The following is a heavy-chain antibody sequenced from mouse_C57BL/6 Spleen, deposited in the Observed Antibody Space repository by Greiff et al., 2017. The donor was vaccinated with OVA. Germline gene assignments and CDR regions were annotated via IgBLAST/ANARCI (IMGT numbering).Heavy chain of an antibody. CDR1: GYTFTEYT. D-gene: IGHD1-1*01. CDR3: ARHDYGSSYRGYFDV. Sequence: VKLVESGAELVKPGASVKLSCKASGYTFTEYTIHWVKQRSGQGLEWIGWFYPGSGSIKYNEKFKDKATLTADKSSSTVYMELSRLTSEDSAVYFCARHDYGSSYRGYFDVWGTGTTVTVSS. CDR2: FYPGSGSI. J-gene: IGHJ1*03. V-gene: IGHV1-62-2*01.